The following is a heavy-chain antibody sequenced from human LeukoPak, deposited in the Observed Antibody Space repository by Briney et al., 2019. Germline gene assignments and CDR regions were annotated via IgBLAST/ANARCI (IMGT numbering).Heavy chain of an antibody. V-gene: IGHV3-74*01. J-gene: IGHJ4*02. CDR1: GFTFSTYW. Sequence: GGSLRLSCAASGFTFSTYWMHWVRQPPGKGLVWVSRINSDGSSTTYADSVKGRFTISRDNARTTLYLQMNSLRAEDTAVYYCARDKGGGGDCFFDYWGQGTLVTVSS. D-gene: IGHD2-21*02. CDR3: ARDKGGGGDCFFDY. CDR2: INSDGSST.